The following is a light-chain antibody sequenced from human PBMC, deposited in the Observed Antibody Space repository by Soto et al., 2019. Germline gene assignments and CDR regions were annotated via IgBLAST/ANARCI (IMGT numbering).Light chain of an antibody. Sequence: IILTQSPCTLSLSPGERATLSFMSSQSVSSSYLAWYQQKPGQAPSLLIYGASSRATGIPDRFSGSGSGTDFTLTISRLEPEDFAVYYSQQYGSSPWTFGQGTKVDIK. CDR2: GAS. V-gene: IGKV3-20*01. CDR1: QSVSSSY. J-gene: IGKJ1*01. CDR3: QQYGSSPWT.